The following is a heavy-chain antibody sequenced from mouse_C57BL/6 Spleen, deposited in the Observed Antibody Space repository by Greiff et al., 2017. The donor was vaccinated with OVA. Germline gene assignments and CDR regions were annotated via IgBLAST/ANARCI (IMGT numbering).Heavy chain of an antibody. CDR2: ISSGGSYT. CDR3: ARRRDGVTPAWFAY. J-gene: IGHJ3*01. Sequence: DVQLVESGGDLVKPGGSLKLSCAASGFTFSSYGMSWVRQTPDKRLEWVATISSGGSYTKYPDSVKGRFTISRDNAKNTLYLQMSSLKSEDTAMYYCARRRDGVTPAWFAYWGQGTLVTVSA. CDR1: GFTFSSYG. V-gene: IGHV5-6*01. D-gene: IGHD2-2*01.